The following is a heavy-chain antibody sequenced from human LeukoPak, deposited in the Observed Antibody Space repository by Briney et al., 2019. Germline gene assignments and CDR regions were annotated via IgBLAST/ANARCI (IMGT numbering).Heavy chain of an antibody. CDR1: GFTFSTYA. D-gene: IGHD1-1*01. CDR3: ARDGSAFDI. V-gene: IGHV3-23*01. CDR2: ISGTGTTT. J-gene: IGHJ3*02. Sequence: PGGSLRLSCAVSGFTFSTYAMSWVRQAPGKGLEWVSSISGTGTTTYYAESVKGRFTISRDNSKNTLYLQMNSLRAEDTAVYYCARDGSAFDIWGQGTMVTVSS.